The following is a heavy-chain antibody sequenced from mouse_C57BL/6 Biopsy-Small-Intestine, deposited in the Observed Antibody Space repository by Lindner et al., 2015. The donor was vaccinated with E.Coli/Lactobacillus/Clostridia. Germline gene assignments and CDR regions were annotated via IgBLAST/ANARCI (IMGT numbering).Heavy chain of an antibody. CDR1: GYTFRNYV. Sequence: SVKVSCKASGYTFRNYVVNWVRQAPGQGLEWMGWISAYNGNTDYAQNFQGRVTMTTDTSTSTAYMELRSLRSDDTATYFCARHRASYSTSSSLAYWGQGSLVTVSS. CDR3: ARHRASYSTSSSLAY. J-gene: IGHJ4*01. CDR2: ISAYNGNT. D-gene: IGHD5-1*01. V-gene: IGHV1-79*01.